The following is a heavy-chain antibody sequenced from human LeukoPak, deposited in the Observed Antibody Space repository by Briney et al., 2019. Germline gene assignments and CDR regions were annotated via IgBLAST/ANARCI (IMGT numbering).Heavy chain of an antibody. CDR2: MNPNSGNT. CDR1: GYTFTSYD. D-gene: IGHD5-18*01. V-gene: IGHV1-8*01. Sequence: ASVKVSCKASGYTFTSYDINWVRQATGQGLEWMGWMNPNSGNTGYAQKFQGRVTMTRNTSISTAYMELSSLRSEDTAVYYCARDRSYGYYFDYWGQGTLVTVSS. CDR3: ARDRSYGYYFDY. J-gene: IGHJ4*02.